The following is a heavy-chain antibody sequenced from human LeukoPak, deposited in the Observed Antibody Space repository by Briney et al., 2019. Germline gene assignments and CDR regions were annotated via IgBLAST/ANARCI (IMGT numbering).Heavy chain of an antibody. CDR3: ARVRGSSCNYYYYYYMDV. Sequence: PAASVKVSCEASGYTFTSYDINWVRQATGQGLEWMGWMNPNRGNTGYAQKFQGRVTMTRNTSISTAYMELSSLRSEDTAVYYCARVRGSSCNYYYYYYMDVWGKGTTVTVSS. CDR1: GYTFTSYD. J-gene: IGHJ6*03. V-gene: IGHV1-8*01. CDR2: MNPNRGNT. D-gene: IGHD6-13*01.